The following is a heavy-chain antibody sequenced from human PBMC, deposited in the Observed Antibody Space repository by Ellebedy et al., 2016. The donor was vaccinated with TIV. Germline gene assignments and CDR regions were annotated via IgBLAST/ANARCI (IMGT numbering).Heavy chain of an antibody. CDR3: VITYYYDSSGYTIDY. J-gene: IGHJ4*02. Sequence: GESLKISCAASGSTFSGSAMHWVRQASGKGLEWVGRIRSKANSYATEYTASVNGRFTISRDDSKNTAYLQMNSLETEDTAVYYCVITYYYDSSGYTIDYWGQGTLVTVTS. CDR2: IRSKANSYAT. D-gene: IGHD3-22*01. V-gene: IGHV3-73*01. CDR1: GSTFSGSA.